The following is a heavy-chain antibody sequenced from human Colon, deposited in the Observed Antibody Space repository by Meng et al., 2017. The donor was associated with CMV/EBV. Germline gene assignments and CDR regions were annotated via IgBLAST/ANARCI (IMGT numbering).Heavy chain of an antibody. V-gene: IGHV3-43D*04. CDR2: ISWDGGTS. J-gene: IGHJ5*02. Sequence: LSLTCAASGFQFNNYAMYWVRQLPGKGLEWVALISWDGGTSFYGDSVKGRFIVSRDNSEDSLSLQMNSLRTEDTGLYYCARGGKQLWLWGWFDPWGQGTQVTVSS. CDR1: GFQFNNYA. CDR3: ARGGKQLWLWGWFDP. D-gene: IGHD5-18*01.